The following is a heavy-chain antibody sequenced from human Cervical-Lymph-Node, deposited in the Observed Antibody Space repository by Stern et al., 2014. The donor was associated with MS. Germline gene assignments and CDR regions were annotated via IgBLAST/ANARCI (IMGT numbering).Heavy chain of an antibody. CDR1: GGSISSSNYY. CDR3: ARLYGSAFDY. J-gene: IGHJ4*02. CDR2: IYYSGST. V-gene: IGHV4-39*02. Sequence: QLQLQESGPGLVKPSETLSLTCTVSGGSISSSNYYWGWIRQPPGKGLEWIGNIYYSGSTYYTPSLKSRVTISVATSQDHFSLRLNSVTAADTAVYFCARLYGSAFDYWGQGSLVTVSS. D-gene: IGHD3-10*01.